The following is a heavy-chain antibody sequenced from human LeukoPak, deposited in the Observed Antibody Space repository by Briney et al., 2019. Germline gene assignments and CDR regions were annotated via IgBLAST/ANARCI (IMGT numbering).Heavy chain of an antibody. CDR1: GYTFTGYY. V-gene: IGHV1-2*02. D-gene: IGHD3-16*01. Sequence: GASVKVSCKASGYTFTGYYRHWVRQAPGQGLEWMGWINPNSGGTNYAQKFQGRVTMTRDTSISTAYMELSRLRSDDTAVYYCAVYDYVWGSFDFDYWGQGTLVTVSS. CDR2: INPNSGGT. J-gene: IGHJ4*02. CDR3: AVYDYVWGSFDFDY.